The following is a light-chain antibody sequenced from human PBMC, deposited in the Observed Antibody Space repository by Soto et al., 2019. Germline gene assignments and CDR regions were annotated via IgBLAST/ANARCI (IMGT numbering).Light chain of an antibody. J-gene: IGKJ5*01. V-gene: IGKV1-9*01. CDR3: QQRKSYPIT. Sequence: DIQLTQSPSFLSASVGDRVTINCRASQDINTYLAGYQQKPWKSPKLLIFAASTFQNGVPSRFSGSGSGTEFTVTITSLQPEDFATYYWQQRKSYPITFGQGTRLEI. CDR1: QDINTY. CDR2: AAS.